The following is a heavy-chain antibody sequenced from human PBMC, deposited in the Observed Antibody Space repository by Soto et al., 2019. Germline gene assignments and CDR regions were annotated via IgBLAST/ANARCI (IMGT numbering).Heavy chain of an antibody. CDR3: TRATFDV. Sequence: GGSLRLSCAVSGFSFSTYAMHWVRQAPGKELEWLAIIWFDGVKEYYAESVRGRFTISIDNSKNTVFLQMDTVGAEDSALYYCTRATFDVWGQGTTVTVSS. CDR1: GFSFSTYA. CDR2: IWFDGVKE. V-gene: IGHV3-33*01. J-gene: IGHJ6*02.